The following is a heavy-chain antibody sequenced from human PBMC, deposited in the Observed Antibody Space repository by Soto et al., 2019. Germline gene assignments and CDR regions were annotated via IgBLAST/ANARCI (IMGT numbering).Heavy chain of an antibody. CDR3: AGASSRVSSVVAAY. Sequence: GGSLRLSCAASGFTFSSYSMNWVRQAPGKGLEWVSSISSSSSYIYYADSVKGRFTISRDNAKNSLYLQMNSLRAEDTAVYYCAGASSRVSSVVAAYWGQGTLVTVSS. D-gene: IGHD2-15*01. J-gene: IGHJ4*02. CDR1: GFTFSSYS. V-gene: IGHV3-21*01. CDR2: ISSSSSYI.